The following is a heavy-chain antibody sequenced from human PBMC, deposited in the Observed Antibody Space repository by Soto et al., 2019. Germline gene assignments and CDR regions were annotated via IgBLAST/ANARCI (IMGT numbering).Heavy chain of an antibody. J-gene: IGHJ6*02. D-gene: IGHD1-26*01. Sequence: QVQLVQSGAEVKKPGASVKVSCKASGYTFTSYAMHWVRQAPGQRLEWMGWINAGNGNTKHSQKFQGRVTITRDTSASTAYMELSSLSSEDTAVYYCAVEHYYYGMDVWGQGTTVTVSS. CDR2: INAGNGNT. V-gene: IGHV1-3*01. CDR3: AVEHYYYGMDV. CDR1: GYTFTSYA.